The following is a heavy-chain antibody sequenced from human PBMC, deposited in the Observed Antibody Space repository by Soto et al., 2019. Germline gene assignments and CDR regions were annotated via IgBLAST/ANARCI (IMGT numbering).Heavy chain of an antibody. CDR3: ARVVTTGYYYYGMDV. J-gene: IGHJ6*02. CDR2: IYYSGST. V-gene: IGHV4-31*03. CDR1: GGSISSGGYY. Sequence: PSETLSLTCTVSGGSISSGGYYWSWIRQHPGKGLEWIGYIYYSGSTYYNPSLKSRVTISVDTSKNQFSLKLSSVTAADTAVYYCARVVTTGYYYYGMDVWGQGTMVTVSS. D-gene: IGHD4-17*01.